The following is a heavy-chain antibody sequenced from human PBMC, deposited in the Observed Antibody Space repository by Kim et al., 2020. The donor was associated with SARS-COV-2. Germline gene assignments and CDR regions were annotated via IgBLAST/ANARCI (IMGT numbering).Heavy chain of an antibody. D-gene: IGHD3-9*01. J-gene: IGHJ6*02. Sequence: SETLSLTCTVSGGSISSYYWSWIRQPPGKGLEWIGYIYYSGSTNYNPSLKSRVTISVDTSKNQFSLKLSSVTAADTAVYYCAKQRGRYFDLHYGMDVWGQGTTVTVSS. CDR3: AKQRGRYFDLHYGMDV. CDR1: GGSISSYY. V-gene: IGHV4-59*08. CDR2: IYYSGST.